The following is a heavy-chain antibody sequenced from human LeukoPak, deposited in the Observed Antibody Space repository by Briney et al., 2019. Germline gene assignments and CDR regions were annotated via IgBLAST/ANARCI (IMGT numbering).Heavy chain of an antibody. D-gene: IGHD3-10*01. Sequence: PGRSLRLSCAAPGFTFGIYGMHWVRQAPGKGLEWVASIWINGRDETYVDSVKGRFSISRDNSTLFLQMNSLRPEDTAIYFCARGKGSGRFGYFYYGVDVCGQGTTVTVSS. CDR2: IWINGRDE. J-gene: IGHJ6*02. V-gene: IGHV3-33*01. CDR1: GFTFGIYG. CDR3: ARGKGSGRFGYFYYGVDV.